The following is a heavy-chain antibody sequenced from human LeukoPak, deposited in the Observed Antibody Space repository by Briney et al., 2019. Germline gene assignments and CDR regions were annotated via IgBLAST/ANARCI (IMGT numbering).Heavy chain of an antibody. CDR2: ISAYNGNT. J-gene: IGHJ4*02. D-gene: IGHD4-17*01. CDR1: GYTFTSYG. Sequence: ASVKVSCKASGYTFTSYGISWVRQAPGQGLEWMGWISAYNGNTNYAQKLQGRVTMTTDTSTSIAYMELRSLRSDDTAVYYCARDLGDYAKYYFDYWGQGTLVTVSS. V-gene: IGHV1-18*01. CDR3: ARDLGDYAKYYFDY.